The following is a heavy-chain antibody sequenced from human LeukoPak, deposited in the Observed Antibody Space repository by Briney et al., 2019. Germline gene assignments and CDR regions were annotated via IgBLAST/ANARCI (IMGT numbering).Heavy chain of an antibody. Sequence: PGGSLRLSCAASGFTFDDYGMSWVRQAPGKGLEWVSGINWNGGSTGYADPVKGRFTISRDNAKNSLYLQMNSLGAEDTALYYCARDRYSSSWLNWFDPWGQGTLVTVSS. J-gene: IGHJ5*02. CDR3: ARDRYSSSWLNWFDP. CDR1: GFTFDDYG. D-gene: IGHD6-13*01. V-gene: IGHV3-20*04. CDR2: INWNGGST.